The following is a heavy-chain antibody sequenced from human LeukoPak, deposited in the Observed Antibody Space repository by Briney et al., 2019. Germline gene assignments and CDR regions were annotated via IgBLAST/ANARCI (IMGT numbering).Heavy chain of an antibody. Sequence: SETLSLTCTVSGGSISSSGYYWGWLRQPPGTGREWIASIYYSGSTYYNPSLKSRVTISVDTSKNQLSLKLSSLTAADTAVYYCARHEYSGSCYGLSWFDPWGQGTLVTVSS. CDR2: IYYSGST. J-gene: IGHJ5*02. D-gene: IGHD1-26*01. V-gene: IGHV4-39*01. CDR3: ARHEYSGSCYGLSWFDP. CDR1: GGSISSSGYY.